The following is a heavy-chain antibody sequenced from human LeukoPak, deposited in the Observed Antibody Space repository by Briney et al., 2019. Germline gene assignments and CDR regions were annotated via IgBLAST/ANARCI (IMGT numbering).Heavy chain of an antibody. CDR3: ARVAYCGGDCYSGSDMNYYYYYMDV. D-gene: IGHD2-21*02. V-gene: IGHV4-39*07. Sequence: PSETLSLTCTVSGGSISSNTYYWGWIRQPPGKGLEWIGSIYYSGSTYYDPSLKSRVAISVDTSKNQFSLKLSSVTAADTAVYYCARVAYCGGDCYSGSDMNYYYYYMDVWGKGTTVTVSS. J-gene: IGHJ6*03. CDR1: GGSISSNTYY. CDR2: IYYSGST.